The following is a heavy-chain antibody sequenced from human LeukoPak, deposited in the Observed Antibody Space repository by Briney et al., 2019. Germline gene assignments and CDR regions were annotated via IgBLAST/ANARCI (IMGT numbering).Heavy chain of an antibody. Sequence: GESLKISCKGSGYSFTSYWIGWVRQMPGKGLEWMGIIYPGDSDTRYSPSFQGQVTISADKSISTAYLQWSSLKASDTAMYYCARHGKGPDCSGGSCYLDYWGQGTLVTVSS. CDR3: ARHGKGPDCSGGSCYLDY. J-gene: IGHJ4*02. CDR2: IYPGDSDT. D-gene: IGHD2-15*01. CDR1: GYSFTSYW. V-gene: IGHV5-51*01.